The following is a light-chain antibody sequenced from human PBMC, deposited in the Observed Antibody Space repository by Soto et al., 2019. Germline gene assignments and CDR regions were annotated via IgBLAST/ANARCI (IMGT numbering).Light chain of an antibody. V-gene: IGLV1-44*01. Sequence: QAVVTQPPSASGTPGQRVTISCSGSSSNIGSNTVNWYQQLPGTAPKLLIYSNNQRPSGVPDRFSGSKSGTSASLAISGLHSEDEADYYCAAWDDSLNGLVFGGGTKLTVL. CDR1: SSNIGSNT. J-gene: IGLJ2*01. CDR2: SNN. CDR3: AAWDDSLNGLV.